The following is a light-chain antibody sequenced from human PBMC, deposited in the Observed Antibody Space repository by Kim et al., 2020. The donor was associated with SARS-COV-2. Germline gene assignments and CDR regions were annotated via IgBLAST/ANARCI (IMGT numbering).Light chain of an antibody. CDR2: AAS. V-gene: IGKV1-12*01. CDR3: QQSYSFPLA. CDR1: QSVSTW. Sequence: ASVGDRVTSTGRASQSVSTWLAWYQQKPGKAPKLLINAASSLQSGVPSRFSGSGSGTDFTLTISSLQPEDFATYYCQQSYSFPLAFGGGTKVDIK. J-gene: IGKJ4*01.